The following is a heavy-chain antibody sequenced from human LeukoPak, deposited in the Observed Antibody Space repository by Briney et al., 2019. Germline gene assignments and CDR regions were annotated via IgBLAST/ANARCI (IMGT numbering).Heavy chain of an antibody. V-gene: IGHV4-61*02. CDR1: GGSLSSASYS. D-gene: IGHD1-1*01. CDR2: IYTSGST. J-gene: IGHJ5*02. Sequence: SQTLSLTCTVSGGSLSSASYSWIWIRQPAGKGLEWVGRIYTSGSTIYNPSLKGRVTISMDTSNNQFSLKLSSVTAADTAVYYCASLNEGSLDPWDQGTLVTVSS. CDR3: ASLNEGSLDP.